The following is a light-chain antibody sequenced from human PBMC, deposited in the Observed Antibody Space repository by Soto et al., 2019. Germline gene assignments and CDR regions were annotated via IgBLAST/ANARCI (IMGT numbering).Light chain of an antibody. CDR1: QHITNY. J-gene: IGKJ5*01. V-gene: IGKV1-39*01. Sequence: GDRLTITCQASQHITNYLNWFQQKPGKAPKLLIYAASSLQSGVPSRFSGSGSGTDFTLTISSLQPEDFATYYCQQSYSTLITFGQGTRLEIK. CDR2: AAS. CDR3: QQSYSTLIT.